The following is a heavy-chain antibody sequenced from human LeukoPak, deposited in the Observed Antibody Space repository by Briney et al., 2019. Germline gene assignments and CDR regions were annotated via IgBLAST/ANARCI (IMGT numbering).Heavy chain of an antibody. CDR1: GFTVLDHA. Sequence: GGSLRLSCVGSGFTVLDHAMHWVRQAPGKGLEWVSGIGWSSGRIDYVDSVKGRFTSSRDNAKNSLYLQMNSLRAEDTAIYYCIKDIRPGGMDVWGQGITVTVSS. V-gene: IGHV3-9*01. D-gene: IGHD1-14*01. J-gene: IGHJ6*02. CDR2: IGWSSGRI. CDR3: IKDIRPGGMDV.